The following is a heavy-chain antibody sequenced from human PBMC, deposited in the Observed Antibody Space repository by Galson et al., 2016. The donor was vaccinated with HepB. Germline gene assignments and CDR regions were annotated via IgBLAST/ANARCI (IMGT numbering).Heavy chain of an antibody. CDR3: AKDFFNYYDSSGYPAPVDH. D-gene: IGHD3-22*01. Sequence: SLRLSCAASGFAFSSYGMHWVRQAPGKGLEWVAFISYDESNEYYAGSVKGRFTISRDNFKNTLYLQMNSLRVEDTAVYHCAKDFFNYYDSSGYPAPVDHWGQGTLLTVSS. V-gene: IGHV3-30*18. J-gene: IGHJ4*02. CDR1: GFAFSSYG. CDR2: ISYDESNE.